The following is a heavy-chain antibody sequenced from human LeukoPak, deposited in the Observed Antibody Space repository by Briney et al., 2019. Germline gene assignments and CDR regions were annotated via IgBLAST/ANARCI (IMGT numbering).Heavy chain of an antibody. CDR1: GGSINSYY. D-gene: IGHD5-12*01. CDR2: IYTTGST. V-gene: IGHV4-4*07. J-gene: IGHJ4*02. CDR3: ARQGYTASHFSQDY. Sequence: SDTLSLTCTVSGGSINSYYWSWVRQPAGKGLEWIGRIYTTGSTNYNPSLKSRVTTSIDTSKNQFSLNLNSVTAADTAIYYCARQGYTASHFSQDYWGQGTLVTVSS.